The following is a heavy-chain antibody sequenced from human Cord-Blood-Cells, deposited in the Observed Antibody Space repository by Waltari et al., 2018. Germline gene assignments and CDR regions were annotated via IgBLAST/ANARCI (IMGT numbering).Heavy chain of an antibody. J-gene: IGHJ5*02. CDR1: GFTFSSYA. CDR3: AKVWLQVPWFDP. CDR2: MSGSGGST. D-gene: IGHD5-12*01. Sequence: EVQLLESGGGLVQPGGSLRLSCAASGFTFSSYAMSWVRQAPGKGLGWVSAMSGSGGSTYYADAVKGRFTIARDNSKNTLYLQMNSLRAEDTAVYYCAKVWLQVPWFDPWGQGTLVTVSS. V-gene: IGHV3-23*01.